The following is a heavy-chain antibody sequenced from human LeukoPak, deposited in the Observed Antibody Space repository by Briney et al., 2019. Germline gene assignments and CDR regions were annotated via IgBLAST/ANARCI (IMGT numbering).Heavy chain of an antibody. V-gene: IGHV1-46*01. J-gene: IGHJ4*02. Sequence: ASVKVSCKASGYTFTSYYMHWVRQAPGQGLEWMGIINPSGGSTSYAQKFQGRVTMTRDMSTSTVYMELSSLRSEDTAVYYCARAAPTYYYDSSGYPIGYWGQGTLVTVSS. CDR2: INPSGGST. CDR1: GYTFTSYY. D-gene: IGHD3-22*01. CDR3: ARAAPTYYYDSSGYPIGY.